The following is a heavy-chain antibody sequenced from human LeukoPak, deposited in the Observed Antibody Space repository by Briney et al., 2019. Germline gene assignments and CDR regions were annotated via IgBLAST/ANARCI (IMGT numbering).Heavy chain of an antibody. D-gene: IGHD3-10*01. V-gene: IGHV4-34*01. CDR2: INHSGST. CDR1: GGSFSGYY. Sequence: SETLSLTCAVYGGSFSGYYWSWIRQPPGKGLEWIGEINHSGSTNYNPSLKSRVTISVDTSKNQFSLKLSSVTAADTAVYYCARSPGGYFDYWGQGTLVTVSS. J-gene: IGHJ4*02. CDR3: ARSPGGYFDY.